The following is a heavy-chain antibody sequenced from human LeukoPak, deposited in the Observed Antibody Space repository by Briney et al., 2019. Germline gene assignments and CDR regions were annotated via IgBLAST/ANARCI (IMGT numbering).Heavy chain of an antibody. J-gene: IGHJ4*02. CDR1: GFTFSSYA. V-gene: IGHV3-23*01. CDR2: FSGTSST. D-gene: IGHD6-19*01. Sequence: GGSLRLSCAASGFTFSSYAMSWVRQAPWKGLEWVSTFSGTSSTSYADAVKGRVTISRDNSKNTLYLQMNSLRAEDTAVYYCAKLKQWQPQRYFFEYWGQGALVTVAS. CDR3: AKLKQWQPQRYFFEY.